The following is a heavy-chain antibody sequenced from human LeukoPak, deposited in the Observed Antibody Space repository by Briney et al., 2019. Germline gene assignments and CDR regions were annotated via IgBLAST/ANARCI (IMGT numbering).Heavy chain of an antibody. Sequence: GGSLRLPCAASGFTFSSYAMHWVRQAPGKGLEWVAVISYDGSNKYYADSVKGRFTISRDNSKNTLYLQMNSLRAEDTAVYYCARERGQAAESWFDPWGQGTLVTVSS. D-gene: IGHD6-25*01. CDR1: GFTFSSYA. CDR3: ARERGQAAESWFDP. J-gene: IGHJ5*02. V-gene: IGHV3-30-3*01. CDR2: ISYDGSNK.